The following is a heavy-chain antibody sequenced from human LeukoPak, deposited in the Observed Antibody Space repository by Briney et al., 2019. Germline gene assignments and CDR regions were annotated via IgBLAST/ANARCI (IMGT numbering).Heavy chain of an antibody. V-gene: IGHV3-48*03. CDR2: ISSTGSWT. Sequence: AGGSLRLSCAASGFTFSVFEMNWVRQAPGKGLEWVSYISSTGSWTYYADSVKGRFTISRDNAKNSLYLQMNSLRAEDTAVYYCARDLYGDYSFDYWGQGTLVTVSS. D-gene: IGHD4-17*01. CDR3: ARDLYGDYSFDY. J-gene: IGHJ4*02. CDR1: GFTFSVFE.